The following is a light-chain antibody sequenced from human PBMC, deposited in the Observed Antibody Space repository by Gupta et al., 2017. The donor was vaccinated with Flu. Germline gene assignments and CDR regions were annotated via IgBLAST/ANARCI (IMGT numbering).Light chain of an antibody. Sequence: PSSLSAFVGDTVTMTCRASQKIVIYLNWYQQKPGKAPKLLIYAASRLQSGVPSRFSGSGSGAEFTLSISSLQAEDFATYYCQQRHSPPWTFGQGTKVEIK. CDR1: QKIVIY. V-gene: IGKV1-39*01. CDR3: QQRHSPPWT. J-gene: IGKJ1*01. CDR2: AAS.